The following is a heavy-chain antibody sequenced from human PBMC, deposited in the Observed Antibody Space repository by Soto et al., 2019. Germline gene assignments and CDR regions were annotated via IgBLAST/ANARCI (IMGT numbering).Heavy chain of an antibody. J-gene: IGHJ6*02. V-gene: IGHV3-23*01. CDR3: AKSKQWRNYYYYGMDV. CDR1: GFTFSSYA. D-gene: IGHD6-19*01. CDR2: ISGSGGST. Sequence: GGSLRLSCAASGFTFSSYAMSWVRQAPEKGLEWVSAISGSGGSTYYADSVKGRFTISRDNSKNTLYLQMNSLRAEDTAVYYCAKSKQWRNYYYYGMDVWGQGTTVTVSS.